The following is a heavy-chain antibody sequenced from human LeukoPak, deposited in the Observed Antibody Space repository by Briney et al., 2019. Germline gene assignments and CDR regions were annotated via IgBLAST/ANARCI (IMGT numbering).Heavy chain of an antibody. CDR3: ARGGVGPLGYSSSWSHFDY. V-gene: IGHV4-38-2*01. Sequence: SETLSLTCAVSGYSISSGYYWGWIRQPPGKGLEWIGSMYHSGSTYYNPSLKSRVTISVDTSKNQFSLKLSSLTAADTAVYYCARGGVGPLGYSSSWSHFDYWGQGTLVTVSS. CDR1: GYSISSGYY. D-gene: IGHD6-13*01. J-gene: IGHJ4*02. CDR2: MYHSGST.